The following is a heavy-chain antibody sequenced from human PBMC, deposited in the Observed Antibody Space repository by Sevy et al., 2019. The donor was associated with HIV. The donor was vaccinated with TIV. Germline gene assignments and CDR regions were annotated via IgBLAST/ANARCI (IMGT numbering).Heavy chain of an antibody. CDR2: IWYDGSNK. Sequence: GGSLRLSCAASGFTFSSYGMHWVRQAPGKGLEWVAVIWYDGSNKYYADSVKGRFTISRDNSKNTLYLQMNSLRAEDMAVYYCARDKLAGDRGGYYYYGMDVWGQGTTVTVSS. V-gene: IGHV3-33*01. J-gene: IGHJ6*02. D-gene: IGHD1-1*01. CDR1: GFTFSSYG. CDR3: ARDKLAGDRGGYYYYGMDV.